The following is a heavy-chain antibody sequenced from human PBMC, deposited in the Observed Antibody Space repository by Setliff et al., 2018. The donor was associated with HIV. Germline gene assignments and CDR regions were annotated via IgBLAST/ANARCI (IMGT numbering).Heavy chain of an antibody. CDR1: GGSISSDGYY. CDR3: ARALRWGSGPGAFDI. J-gene: IGHJ3*02. CDR2: IYYSGST. D-gene: IGHD3-16*01. V-gene: IGHV4-31*03. Sequence: PSETLSLTCTVSGGSISSDGYYWTWFRQHPGKGLEWIGYIYYSGSTYYNPSLKSRVTISVDTSKNQFSLKLSSVTAADTAVYYRARALRWGSGPGAFDIWGQGTMVTVSS.